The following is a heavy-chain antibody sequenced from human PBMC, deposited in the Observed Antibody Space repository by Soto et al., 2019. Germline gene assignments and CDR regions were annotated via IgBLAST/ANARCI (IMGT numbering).Heavy chain of an antibody. CDR1: GYTFTSYG. Sequence: QVHLVQSGAEVKKPGASVKVSCKASGYTFTSYGITWVRQAPGQGLEWMGWISAHNGNTDYAQKLLGRVIVTRDTSPSTPYMDLSRLTSADTAVYYCARGTYGDYWGQGALVTVSS. J-gene: IGHJ4*02. CDR2: ISAHNGNT. D-gene: IGHD4-17*01. CDR3: ARGTYGDY. V-gene: IGHV1-18*01.